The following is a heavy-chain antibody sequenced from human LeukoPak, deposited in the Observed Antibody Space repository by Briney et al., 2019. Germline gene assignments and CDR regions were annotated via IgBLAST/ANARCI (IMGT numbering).Heavy chain of an antibody. CDR1: GFTFTTYA. J-gene: IGHJ3*01. D-gene: IGHD6-19*01. Sequence: GGSLRLSCTASGFTFTTYAINWVRQAPGKGLEWVSGISGGGDKAFYADSVNGRFTISRDNSKNSVSLQMSSLRPDDAALYYCAKDLALAGTGGGFDVWGQGTRVAVSS. CDR3: AKDLALAGTGGGFDV. CDR2: ISGGGDKA. V-gene: IGHV3-23*01.